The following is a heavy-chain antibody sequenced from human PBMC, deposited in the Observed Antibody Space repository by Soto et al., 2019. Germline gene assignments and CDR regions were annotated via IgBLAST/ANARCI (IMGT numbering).Heavy chain of an antibody. J-gene: IGHJ4*02. D-gene: IGHD1-1*01. CDR2: IIPILGIA. Sequence: GASVKVSCKASGGTFSSYTISWVRQAPGQGLEWMGRIIPILGIANYAQKFQGRVTITADKSTSTAYMELSSLRSEDTAVYYCARDLSTNRWYFDYWGQGTLVTVSS. CDR1: GGTFSSYT. CDR3: ARDLSTNRWYFDY. V-gene: IGHV1-69*04.